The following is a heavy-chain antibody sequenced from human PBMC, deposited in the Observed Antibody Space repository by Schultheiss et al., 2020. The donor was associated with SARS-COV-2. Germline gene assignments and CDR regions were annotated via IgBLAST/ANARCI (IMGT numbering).Heavy chain of an antibody. Sequence: GSLRLSCAVYGGSFSGYYWSWIRQPPGKGLEWIGEINHSGSTNYNPSLKSRVTISVDTSKNQFSLKLSSVTAADTAVYYCANRSPGIVVAKDVWGKGTTVTVSS. CDR3: ANRSPGIVVAKDV. D-gene: IGHD2-15*01. V-gene: IGHV4-34*01. CDR2: INHSGST. J-gene: IGHJ6*04. CDR1: GGSFSGYY.